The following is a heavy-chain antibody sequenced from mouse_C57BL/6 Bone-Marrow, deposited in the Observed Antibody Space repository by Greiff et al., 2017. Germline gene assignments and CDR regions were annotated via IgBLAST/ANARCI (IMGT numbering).Heavy chain of an antibody. V-gene: IGHV5-17*01. CDR1: GFTFSDYG. J-gene: IGHJ3*01. D-gene: IGHD1-1*01. CDR2: ISSGSSTI. CDR3: ATPLFYGSSYNPFAY. Sequence: EVQRVESGGGLVKPGGSLKLSCAASGFTFSDYGMHWVRQAPEKGLEWVAYISSGSSTIYYADTVKGRFTISRDNAKNTLFLQMTSLRSDDTAMYYCATPLFYGSSYNPFAYWGQGTLVTVSA.